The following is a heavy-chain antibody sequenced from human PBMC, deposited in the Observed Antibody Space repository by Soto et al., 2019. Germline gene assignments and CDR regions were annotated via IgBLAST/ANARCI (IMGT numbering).Heavy chain of an antibody. J-gene: IGHJ5*02. CDR2: IYYSGST. V-gene: IGHV4-59*01. Sequence: SETLSLTCTVSGGSIISYYWNWIRQPPGKGLEWIGYIYYSGSTNYNPSLKSRVTISVDTSKNQFSLKMNSVTAADTAIYYCARDGGNMAARRVWFDPWGQGTLVTVSS. CDR3: ARDGGNMAARRVWFDP. CDR1: GGSIISYY. D-gene: IGHD6-6*01.